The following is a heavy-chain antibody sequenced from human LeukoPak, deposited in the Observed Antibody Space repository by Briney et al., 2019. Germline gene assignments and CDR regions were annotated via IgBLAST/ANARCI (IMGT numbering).Heavy chain of an antibody. V-gene: IGHV3-23*01. J-gene: IGHJ4*02. CDR3: AKGDRGHCTGVKCYPFDY. CDR1: GFTYANYA. CDR2: ITGTGGRGGI. D-gene: IGHD2-8*02. Sequence: GGSLRLSCVASGFTYANYAMNWVRQAPGKRLEWVASITGTGGRGGIYYADSVKGRFTISRDNSKNTLFLQMSSLRAEDTAVYHCAKGDRGHCTGVKCYPFDYWGQGTVVTVSS.